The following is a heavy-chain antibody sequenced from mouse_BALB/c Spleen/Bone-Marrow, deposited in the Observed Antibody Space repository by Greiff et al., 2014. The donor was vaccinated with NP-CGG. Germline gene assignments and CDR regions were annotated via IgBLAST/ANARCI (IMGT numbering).Heavy chain of an antibody. J-gene: IGHJ2*01. CDR2: INPSTGYT. CDR1: GYTFTSYW. V-gene: IGHV1-7*01. Sequence: QVQLQQSGAELAKPGASVKMSCKASGYTFTSYWMHWVKQRPGQGLEWIGYINPSTGYTEYNQKFKDKATLTADKSSSTAYMQLSSLTSEDSAVYYCANYGSPSYYFDYWGQGITLTVSS. D-gene: IGHD1-1*01. CDR3: ANYGSPSYYFDY.